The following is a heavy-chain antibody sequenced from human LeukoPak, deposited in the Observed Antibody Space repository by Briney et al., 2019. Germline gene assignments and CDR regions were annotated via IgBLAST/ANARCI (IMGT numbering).Heavy chain of an antibody. J-gene: IGHJ4*02. V-gene: IGHV3-48*03. Sequence: PAGGSLRLSCAASGFTFSSYEMNWVRQAPGKGLEWVSYISSSGSTIYYADSVKGRFTISRDTAKNSLYLQMNSLRVEDTAVYYCARDGGDLYPTYYFDSWGQGILVTVSS. CDR2: ISSSGSTI. D-gene: IGHD2-8*01. CDR1: GFTFSSYE. CDR3: ARDGGDLYPTYYFDS.